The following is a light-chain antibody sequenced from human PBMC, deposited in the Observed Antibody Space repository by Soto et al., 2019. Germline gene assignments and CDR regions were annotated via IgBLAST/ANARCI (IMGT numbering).Light chain of an antibody. CDR1: ESVSSN. V-gene: IGKV3-15*01. Sequence: EIVVTQSPATLSVSPGERATLSCRASESVSSNLAWYQQKPGQAPRLLISGASTRATGIPARFSGSGSGTEFTLTISSLQSEDFAVYYCQQYNTWPTFGGGTKVEIE. CDR3: QQYNTWPT. J-gene: IGKJ4*01. CDR2: GAS.